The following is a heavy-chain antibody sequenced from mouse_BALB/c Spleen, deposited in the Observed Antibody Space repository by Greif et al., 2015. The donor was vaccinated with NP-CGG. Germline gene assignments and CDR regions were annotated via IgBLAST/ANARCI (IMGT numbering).Heavy chain of an antibody. Sequence: VQLQQSGAELARPGASVKLSCKASGYTFTDYYINWVKQRTGQGLEWIGEIYPGSGNTYYNEKFKGKATLTADKSSSTAYMQLSSLTSEDSAVYFCARRDYYGNFDYWGRGTTLTVSS. V-gene: IGHV1-77*01. J-gene: IGHJ2*01. CDR3: ARRDYYGNFDY. CDR2: IYPGSGNT. CDR1: GYTFTDYY. D-gene: IGHD1-1*01.